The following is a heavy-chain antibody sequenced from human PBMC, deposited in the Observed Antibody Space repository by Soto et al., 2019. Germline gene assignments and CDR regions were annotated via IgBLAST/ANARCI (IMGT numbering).Heavy chain of an antibody. Sequence: QVQLVESGGGVVQPGRSLRLSCAASGFTFSSYGMHWVRQAPGKGLEWVAVISYDGSNKYYADSVKGRFTISRDNSKNTLYLQMNSLRAEDTAVYYCAKGRWLVRLLVYFQHWGQGTLVTVSS. J-gene: IGHJ1*01. CDR1: GFTFSSYG. V-gene: IGHV3-30*18. D-gene: IGHD6-19*01. CDR2: ISYDGSNK. CDR3: AKGRWLVRLLVYFQH.